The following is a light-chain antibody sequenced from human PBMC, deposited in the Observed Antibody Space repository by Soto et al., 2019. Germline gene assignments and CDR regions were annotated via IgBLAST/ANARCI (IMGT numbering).Light chain of an antibody. J-gene: IGLJ1*01. CDR3: SSYTSNSAYV. CDR2: EVT. CDR1: SSDVGGYNC. Sequence: QSALTQPASVSGSPGQSITISCTGTSSDVGGYNCVSWFQQHPGKAPKLMIYEVTNRPSGVSNRFSGSKSGNTASLTTSGLQAEDEADYYCSSYTSNSAYVFGTGTKVTVL. V-gene: IGLV2-14*01.